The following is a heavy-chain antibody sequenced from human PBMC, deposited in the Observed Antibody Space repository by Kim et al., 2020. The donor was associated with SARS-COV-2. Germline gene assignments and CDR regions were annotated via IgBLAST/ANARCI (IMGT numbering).Heavy chain of an antibody. D-gene: IGHD3-10*01. V-gene: IGHV1-2*02. Sequence: YAQKLQGRVTMTRDTSISTAYMELSRLRSDDTAVYYCARDLYYGSGSYYYWGQGTLVTVSS. J-gene: IGHJ4*02. CDR3: ARDLYYGSGSYYY.